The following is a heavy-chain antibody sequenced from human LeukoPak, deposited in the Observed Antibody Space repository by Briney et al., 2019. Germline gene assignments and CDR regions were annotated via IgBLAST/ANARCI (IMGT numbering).Heavy chain of an antibody. V-gene: IGHV4-34*01. CDR1: GGSFSGYY. Sequence: SETLSLTCAVYGGSFSGYYWSWIRQPPGKGLEWIGEINHSGSTNYNPSLKSRVTISVDTSKNQFSLELSSVTAADTAVYYCARRFGGSWFDPWGQGTLVTVSS. CDR2: INHSGST. D-gene: IGHD3-16*01. J-gene: IGHJ5*02. CDR3: ARRFGGSWFDP.